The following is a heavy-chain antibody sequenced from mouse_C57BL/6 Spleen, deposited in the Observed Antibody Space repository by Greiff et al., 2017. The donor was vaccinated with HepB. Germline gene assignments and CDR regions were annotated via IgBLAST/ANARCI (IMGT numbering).Heavy chain of an antibody. CDR3: ARHEDTTVVAHFDY. CDR1: GFTFSSYG. CDR2: ISSGGSYT. D-gene: IGHD1-1*01. V-gene: IGHV5-6*01. Sequence: EVMLVESGGDLVKPGGSLKLSCAASGFTFSSYGMSWVRQTPDKRLEWVATISSGGSYTYYPDSVKGRFTISRDNAKNTLYLQMSSLKSEDTAMYYCARHEDTTVVAHFDYWGQGTTLTVSS. J-gene: IGHJ2*01.